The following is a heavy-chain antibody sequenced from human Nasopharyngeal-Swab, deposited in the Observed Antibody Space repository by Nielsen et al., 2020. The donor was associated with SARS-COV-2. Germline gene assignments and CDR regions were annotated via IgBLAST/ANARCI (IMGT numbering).Heavy chain of an antibody. D-gene: IGHD6-19*01. Sequence: GGSLRLSCAASGFTFSSYGMHWVRQAPGKGLEWVAVIWYDGSNKYYADSVKGRFTISRDNRQNTLYLQMNSLRVDDTAVYYCAKRPGGGGNGWRIDYWGQGTLVTVSS. V-gene: IGHV3-33*06. CDR1: GFTFSSYG. J-gene: IGHJ4*02. CDR2: IWYDGSNK. CDR3: AKRPGGGGNGWRIDY.